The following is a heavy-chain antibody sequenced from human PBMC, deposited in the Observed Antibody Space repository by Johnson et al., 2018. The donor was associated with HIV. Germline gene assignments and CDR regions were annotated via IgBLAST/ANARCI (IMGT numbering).Heavy chain of an antibody. D-gene: IGHD2-8*01. CDR3: ARSVNAGRPFDI. V-gene: IGHV3-20*04. Sequence: EVQLVESGGGVVRPGGSLRLSCAASGITFDDYGMSWVRQAPGKGLEWVSGINWNGGSTGYADSVKGRFTISRDNAKNSFYLQMNSLRAEDTAVYYCARSVNAGRPFDIWGQGTLVTVSS. CDR2: INWNGGST. J-gene: IGHJ3*02. CDR1: GITFDDYG.